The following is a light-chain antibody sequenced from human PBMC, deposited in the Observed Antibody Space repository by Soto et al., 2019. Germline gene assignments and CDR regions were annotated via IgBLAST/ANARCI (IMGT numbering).Light chain of an antibody. V-gene: IGKV3-20*01. CDR3: QQYGSSLWT. CDR2: DTS. Sequence: LTQSPSSLSASVGDRVTITCRASQGIGDTLAWYQHKPGQTPRLLIYDTSTRATGVPTRFSGSRSGAEFTLTISRLEPEDFAVYYCQQYGSSLWTFGQGTKVDIK. CDR1: QGIGDT. J-gene: IGKJ1*01.